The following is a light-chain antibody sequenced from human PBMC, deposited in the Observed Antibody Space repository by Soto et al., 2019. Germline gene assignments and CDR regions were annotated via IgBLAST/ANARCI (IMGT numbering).Light chain of an antibody. J-gene: IGLJ2*01. CDR3: SSYTGSSTYVL. CDR2: DVS. CDR1: SSDVGGYNY. V-gene: IGLV2-14*01. Sequence: QSVLTQPASVSGSPGQSITISCTGTSSDVGGYNYVSWYQQHPGKAPKLMIYDVSNRPSGVSNRFSGSKSGNTASLTISGLQADDGTDYYCSSYTGSSTYVLFGGGTKLTVL.